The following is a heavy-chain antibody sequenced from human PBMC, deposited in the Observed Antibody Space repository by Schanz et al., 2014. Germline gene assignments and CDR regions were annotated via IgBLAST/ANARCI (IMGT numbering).Heavy chain of an antibody. CDR2: FDVEDGET. CDR3: AKVDRTRYYAMDV. Sequence: QVQLLQSGSEVKKPGASVKVSCEISGYTVSALAMHWVRQAPGKGLEWLGGFDVEDGETIYAQKFQGRVTMTRDTSTSTVYMEVSGLRSEDTAVYYCAKVDRTRYYAMDVWGQGTTVTVSS. J-gene: IGHJ6*02. V-gene: IGHV1-24*01. D-gene: IGHD3-9*01. CDR1: GYTVSALA.